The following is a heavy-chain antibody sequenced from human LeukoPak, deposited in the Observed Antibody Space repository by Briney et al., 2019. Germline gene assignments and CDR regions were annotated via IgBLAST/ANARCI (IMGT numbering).Heavy chain of an antibody. V-gene: IGHV4-59*12. CDR3: ARDSPSGSQGPLFDP. Sequence: SETLSLTCTVSGGSISSYYWSWIRQPPGKGLEWIGYIYYSGSTNYNPSLKSRVTISVDRSKNQFSLKLSSVTTADTAVYYCARDSPSGSQGPLFDPWGQGTLVTVSS. CDR2: IYYSGST. J-gene: IGHJ5*02. CDR1: GGSISSYY.